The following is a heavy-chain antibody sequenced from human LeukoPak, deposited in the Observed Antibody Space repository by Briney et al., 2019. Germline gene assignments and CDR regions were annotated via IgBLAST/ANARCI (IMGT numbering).Heavy chain of an antibody. CDR1: GYTFTGYY. J-gene: IGHJ4*02. CDR2: INPNSGGT. V-gene: IGHV1-2*02. D-gene: IGHD6-13*01. CDR3: ARDYTSRSSSWYLFAY. Sequence: ASVKVSCKASGYTFTGYYMHWVRQAPGQGLEWMGWINPNSGGTNYAQKFQGRVTMTRDTSISTAYMELSRLRSDDTAVYYCARDYTSRSSSWYLFAYWGQGTLVTVSS.